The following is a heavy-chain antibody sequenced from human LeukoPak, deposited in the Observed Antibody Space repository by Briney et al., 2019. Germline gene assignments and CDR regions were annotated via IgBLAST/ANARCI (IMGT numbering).Heavy chain of an antibody. CDR3: ARTDNRYDSSLLFN. D-gene: IGHD3-22*01. Sequence: ASVKVSCKASGYTFTYYYIHWVRQAPGHGLEGMGWVNPHSGGTNFEQGFRGKVTMTRDTAITTAYLELNSLQSDDTAIYYCARTDNRYDSSLLFNWGQGTQITVSS. J-gene: IGHJ4*02. V-gene: IGHV1-2*02. CDR2: VNPHSGGT. CDR1: GYTFTYYY.